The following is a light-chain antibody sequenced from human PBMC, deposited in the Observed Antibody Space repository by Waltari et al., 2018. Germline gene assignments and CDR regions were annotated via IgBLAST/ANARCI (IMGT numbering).Light chain of an antibody. CDR1: SPNIGTKT. CDR3: AAWDDNVKGWL. J-gene: IGLJ3*02. V-gene: IGLV1-44*01. Sequence: QSALSQPPSTSGTPGQTVIISCSGSSPNIGTKTVNWYQQVPGTAPKLLMYSDDQRPSGVPDRFSGSKSGTSASLAISWLQSEDEAEYYCAAWDDNVKGWLFGGGTKLTVL. CDR2: SDD.